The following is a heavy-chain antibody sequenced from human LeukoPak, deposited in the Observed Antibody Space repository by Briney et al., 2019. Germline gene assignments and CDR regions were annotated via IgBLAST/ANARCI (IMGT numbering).Heavy chain of an antibody. D-gene: IGHD6-6*01. Sequence: SETLSLTCTVSGGSISSGSYYWSWIRQPAGKGLEWIGRIYTSGSTNYNPSLKSRVTISVDTSKNQFSLKLSSATAADTAVYYCASLIWGQYTYDYWGQGTLVTVSS. CDR2: IYTSGST. CDR1: GGSISSGSYY. CDR3: ASLIWGQYTYDY. J-gene: IGHJ4*02. V-gene: IGHV4-61*02.